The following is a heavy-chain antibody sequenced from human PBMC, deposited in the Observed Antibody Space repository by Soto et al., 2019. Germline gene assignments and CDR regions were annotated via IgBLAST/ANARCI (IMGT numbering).Heavy chain of an antibody. D-gene: IGHD3-16*02. J-gene: IGHJ4*02. Sequence: GASVKVSYKASGYTFTGYYMHWVRQAPGQGLEWMGWINPNSGGTNYAQKFQGWVTMTRDTSISTAYMELSRLRSDDTAVYYCARQLSNYVWGSYRYTGYFDYWGQGTLVTVSS. CDR1: GYTFTGYY. CDR2: INPNSGGT. CDR3: ARQLSNYVWGSYRYTGYFDY. V-gene: IGHV1-2*04.